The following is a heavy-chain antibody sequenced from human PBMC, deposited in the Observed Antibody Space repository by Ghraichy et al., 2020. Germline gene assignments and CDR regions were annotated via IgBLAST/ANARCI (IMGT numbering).Heavy chain of an antibody. CDR3: ATGYGDSLDY. V-gene: IGHV4-30-2*01. D-gene: IGHD4-17*01. CDR2: IYHSGST. J-gene: IGHJ4*02. Sequence: SETLSLTCAVSGGSISSGGYSWSWIRQPPGKGLEWIGYIYHSGSTYYNPSLKSRVTISVDRSKNQFSLKLSSVTAADTAVYYCATGYGDSLDYWGQGTLVTVSS. CDR1: GGSISSGGYS.